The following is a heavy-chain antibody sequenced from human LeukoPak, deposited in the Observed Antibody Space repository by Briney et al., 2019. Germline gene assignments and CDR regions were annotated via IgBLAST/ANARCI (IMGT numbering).Heavy chain of an antibody. V-gene: IGHV1-58*02. Sequence: GASVKVSCKASGFTFTSSAMQWVRQARGQRLEWIGWIVVGSGNTNYAQKFQERVTITRDMSTSTAYMELSSLRSEDTAVYYCARVAYDYYDSRGVFDYWGQGTLVTVSS. CDR1: GFTFTSSA. CDR2: IVVGSGNT. J-gene: IGHJ4*02. D-gene: IGHD3-22*01. CDR3: ARVAYDYYDSRGVFDY.